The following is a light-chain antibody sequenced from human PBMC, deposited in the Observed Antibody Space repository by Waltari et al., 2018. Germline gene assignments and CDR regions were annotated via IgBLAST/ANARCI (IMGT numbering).Light chain of an antibody. CDR1: QGITSY. V-gene: IGKV1-9*01. CDR3: QQVNSYPIT. J-gene: IGKJ5*01. CDR2: AAS. Sequence: DIQLTQSPSFLSASVGDRVTITCRASQGITSYLAWYQQKPGKAPKLLIYAASTLQSGVPSRFRGSGSGTEFTLTFSSLQPEEFATYYCQQVNSYPITFGQGTRLEIK.